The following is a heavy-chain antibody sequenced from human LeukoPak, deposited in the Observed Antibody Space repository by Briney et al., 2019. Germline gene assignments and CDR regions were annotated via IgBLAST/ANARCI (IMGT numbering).Heavy chain of an antibody. D-gene: IGHD1-1*01. J-gene: IGHJ4*02. V-gene: IGHV3-21*05. CDR1: ASGDDFSSHS. CDR2: IHSSGNYI. Sequence: GGSLRLSCRASASGDDFSSHSMNWVRQAPGKGLEWISYIHSSGNYILDAASVKGRFTVSRDNARNSLYLQMNSLRVEDTAMYYCAREWNSRATFDYWGQGTLVTVSS. CDR3: AREWNSRATFDY.